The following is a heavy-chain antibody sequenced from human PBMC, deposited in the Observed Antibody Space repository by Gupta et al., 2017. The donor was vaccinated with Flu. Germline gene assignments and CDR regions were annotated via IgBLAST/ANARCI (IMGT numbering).Heavy chain of an antibody. CDR2: INVNSGGA. Sequence: QGQLVQSGAEVKKPGASVRVSCKTSGFTFTDYHIHWLRQAPGQGLEWVGSINVNSGGADYAEKCRGRVTMTRDTSISTAHLEVTRLKDDESAVYFCARPSVPNTSGWFVFDSWGQGTLVVVSS. D-gene: IGHD6-19*01. CDR3: ARPSVPNTSGWFVFDS. V-gene: IGHV1-2*02. J-gene: IGHJ4*02. CDR1: GFTFTDYH.